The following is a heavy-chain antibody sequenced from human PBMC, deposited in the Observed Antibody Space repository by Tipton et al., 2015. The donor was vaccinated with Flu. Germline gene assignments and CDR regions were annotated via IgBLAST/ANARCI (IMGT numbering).Heavy chain of an antibody. D-gene: IGHD6-13*01. J-gene: IGHJ1*01. CDR3: ARGSSWYLHFQH. Sequence: TLSLTCTVSGGSISSYYWSWIRQLPGKGLEWIGYIYYSGSTNYNPSLKSRVTISVDTSKNQFSLKLSSMTAADTAVYYCARGSSWYLHFQHWGQGTLVTVSS. CDR1: GGSISSYY. CDR2: IYYSGST. V-gene: IGHV4-59*01.